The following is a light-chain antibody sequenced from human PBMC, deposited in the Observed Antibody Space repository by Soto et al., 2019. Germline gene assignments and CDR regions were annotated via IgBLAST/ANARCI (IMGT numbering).Light chain of an antibody. CDR3: YSYTSSSTYV. J-gene: IGLJ1*01. CDR1: SSDVGGFNY. Sequence: QSALTQPASVSGSPGQSITISCTGTSSDVGGFNYVSWYQQHPGKAPKLMIYDVTNRPSGVSYRFSGSKSGNTASLTISGRQAEDEADYYCYSYTSSSTYVFGTGTKLTVL. CDR2: DVT. V-gene: IGLV2-14*03.